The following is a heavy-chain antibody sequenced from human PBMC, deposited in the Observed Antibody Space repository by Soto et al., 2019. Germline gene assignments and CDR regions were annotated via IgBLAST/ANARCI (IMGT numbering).Heavy chain of an antibody. V-gene: IGHV4-30-4*01. CDR3: ARNGGNAFDY. D-gene: IGHD2-15*01. J-gene: IGHJ4*02. CDR1: CGSISNGENY. Sequence: LFLCCTVSCGSISNGENYGRWIRQPPGKGMEWIGYIYYSGSTYYNPSLKSRVTISVDTSKNQFSLKLSSVTAADTAVYYCARNGGNAFDYWGQGTLVTVSS. CDR2: IYYSGST.